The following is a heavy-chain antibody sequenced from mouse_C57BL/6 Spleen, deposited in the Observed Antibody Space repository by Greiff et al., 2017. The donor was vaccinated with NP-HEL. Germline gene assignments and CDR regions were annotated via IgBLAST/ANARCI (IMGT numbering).Heavy chain of an antibody. Sequence: EVQLQQSGPELVKPGASVKISCKASGYTFTDYYMNWVKQSHGKSLEWIGDINPNNGGTSYNQKFKGKATLTVDKSSSTAYMELRCLTSEDSAVYYCARGNYYGSSWYFDVWGTGTTVTVSS. D-gene: IGHD1-1*01. V-gene: IGHV1-26*01. CDR3: ARGNYYGSSWYFDV. CDR2: INPNNGGT. J-gene: IGHJ1*03. CDR1: GYTFTDYY.